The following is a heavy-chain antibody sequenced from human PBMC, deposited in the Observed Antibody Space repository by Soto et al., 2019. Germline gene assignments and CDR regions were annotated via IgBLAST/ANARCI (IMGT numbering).Heavy chain of an antibody. J-gene: IGHJ4*02. CDR1: GYTFTSYG. V-gene: IGHV1-18*01. Sequence: RPSVKVSCKASGYTFTSYGISWVRQAPGQGLEWMGWISAYNGNTNYAQKLLGRVTMTTDTSTSTAYMELRSLRSDDTAVYYCARERYSSGWKYYFDDWGQGTLVTVSS. D-gene: IGHD6-19*01. CDR3: ARERYSSGWKYYFDD. CDR2: ISAYNGNT.